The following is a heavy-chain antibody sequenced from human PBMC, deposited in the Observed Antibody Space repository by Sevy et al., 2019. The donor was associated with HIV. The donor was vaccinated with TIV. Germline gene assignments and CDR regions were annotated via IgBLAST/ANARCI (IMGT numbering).Heavy chain of an antibody. CDR1: GYSFSTYW. J-gene: IGHJ4*02. Sequence: GESLKISCKGSGYSFSTYWIGWVRQMPGKGLEWMGIIYPDDSDIRYSPSFQGQVTISVDKSITTAYLQWNSLKASDTAMYYCARRGNSGGYYFDYWGQGTLVTVSS. V-gene: IGHV5-51*01. CDR2: IYPDDSDI. D-gene: IGHD6-19*01. CDR3: ARRGNSGGYYFDY.